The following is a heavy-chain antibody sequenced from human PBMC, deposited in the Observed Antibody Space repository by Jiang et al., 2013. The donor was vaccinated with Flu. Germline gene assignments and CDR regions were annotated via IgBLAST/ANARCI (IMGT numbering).Heavy chain of an antibody. D-gene: IGHD4-17*01. V-gene: IGHV2-5*01. Sequence: RYSPSLKSRLTITKDTSKNQVVLTMTNMDPVDTATYYCAHRSSSYGDYALKYWGQGTLVTVSS. CDR3: AHRSSSYGDYALKY. J-gene: IGHJ4*02.